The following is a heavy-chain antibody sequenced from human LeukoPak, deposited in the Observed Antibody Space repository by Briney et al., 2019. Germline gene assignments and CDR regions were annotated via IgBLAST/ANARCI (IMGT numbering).Heavy chain of an antibody. CDR2: ISGSGGST. CDR1: GFTFSSYE. CDR3: AKDLIRYFDWPPFDY. Sequence: PGGSLRLSCAASGFTFSSYEMNWVRQAPGKGLEWVSAISGSGGSTYYADSVKGRFTISRDNSKNTLYLQMNSLRAEDTAVYYCAKDLIRYFDWPPFDYWGQGTLVTVSS. V-gene: IGHV3-23*01. D-gene: IGHD3-9*01. J-gene: IGHJ4*02.